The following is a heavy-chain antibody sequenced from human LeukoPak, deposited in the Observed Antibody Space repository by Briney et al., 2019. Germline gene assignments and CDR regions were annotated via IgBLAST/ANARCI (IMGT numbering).Heavy chain of an antibody. V-gene: IGHV1-46*01. CDR3: AREVNVVDGGLDY. J-gene: IGHJ4*02. D-gene: IGHD4-23*01. CDR1: GYTFTSYY. Sequence: ASVKVSCKASGYTFTSYYMHWVRQAPGQGHEWMGIINPSGGSTSYAQKFQGRVAMTRDTSTSTVYMELSSLRSEDTAVYYRAREVNVVDGGLDYWGQGTLVTVSS. CDR2: INPSGGST.